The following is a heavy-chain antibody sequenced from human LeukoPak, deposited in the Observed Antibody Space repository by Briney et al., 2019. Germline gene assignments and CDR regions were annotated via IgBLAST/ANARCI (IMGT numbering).Heavy chain of an antibody. D-gene: IGHD3-10*01. Sequence: GGSLRLSCAASGFTFSSYSMNWVRQAPGKGLEWVSFISGPSDYIHYTDSVKGRFTISRDNAKNSLYLQMNSLRDEDTAVYYCARVGYYDSGSHYWGQGTLVTVSS. CDR3: ARVGYYDSGSHY. CDR1: GFTFSSYS. J-gene: IGHJ4*02. V-gene: IGHV3-21*01. CDR2: ISGPSDYI.